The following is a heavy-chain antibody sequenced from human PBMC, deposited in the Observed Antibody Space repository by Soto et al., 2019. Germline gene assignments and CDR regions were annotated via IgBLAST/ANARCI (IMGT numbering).Heavy chain of an antibody. D-gene: IGHD6-13*01. V-gene: IGHV3-30*18. Sequence: QVQLVESGGGVVQPGRSLRLACAASGFTFRSYGIHWVRQAPGKGLEWVAVISYDGNNTFYADSVQGRFTVSRDNSKNTLYLQMNSLTAEDTAVYYCAKERTFSDSWPSGPFAYWGQGTLVTVSS. J-gene: IGHJ4*02. CDR1: GFTFRSYG. CDR2: ISYDGNNT. CDR3: AKERTFSDSWPSGPFAY.